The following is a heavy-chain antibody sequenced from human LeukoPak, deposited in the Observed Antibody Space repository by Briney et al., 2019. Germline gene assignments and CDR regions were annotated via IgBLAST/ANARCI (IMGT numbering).Heavy chain of an antibody. CDR2: ISVASNT. CDR1: GLAFSSYA. CDR3: AKGRSTSWKASYYFDY. V-gene: IGHV3-23*01. D-gene: IGHD2-2*01. J-gene: IGHJ4*02. Sequence: SGGSLRLSCAASGLAFSSYAMSWVRQAPGKGLEWVSTISVASNTFYADSVKGRFTISRDNSRNTVYLQMTSLRADDTAVYYCAKGRSTSWKASYYFDYWGQGTLVTVSS.